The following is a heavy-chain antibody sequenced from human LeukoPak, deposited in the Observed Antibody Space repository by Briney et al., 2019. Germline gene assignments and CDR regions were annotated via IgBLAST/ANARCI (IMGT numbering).Heavy chain of an antibody. CDR2: IIPIFGTA. J-gene: IGHJ6*03. V-gene: IGHV1-69*05. CDR1: GGTFSSYA. CDR3: ARGATILYYYYYYMDV. Sequence: SVKVSCKASGGTFSSYAISWVRQAPGQGLEWMGGIIPIFGTANYAQKFQGRVTITTDESTSTAYMELSSLRSEDTAVYYCARGATILYYYYYYMDVWGKGTTVTVSS. D-gene: IGHD5-12*01.